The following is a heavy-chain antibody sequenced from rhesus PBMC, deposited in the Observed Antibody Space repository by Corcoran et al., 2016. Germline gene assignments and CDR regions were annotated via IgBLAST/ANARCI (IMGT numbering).Heavy chain of an antibody. D-gene: IGHD6-13*01. Sequence: EVQLVQSGAEVKKPGASVKISCKASEYTLTDHYLNWVRQVPGKGLEWMGLVDPEEGQTDYAKKFQDKVTITADMFTDTAYMELSSLRSEDTAVYYCAKVWSECGLDSWGQGVVVTVSS. CDR2: VDPEEGQT. CDR1: EYTLTDHY. J-gene: IGHJ6*01. V-gene: IGHV1-111*02. CDR3: AKVWSECGLDS.